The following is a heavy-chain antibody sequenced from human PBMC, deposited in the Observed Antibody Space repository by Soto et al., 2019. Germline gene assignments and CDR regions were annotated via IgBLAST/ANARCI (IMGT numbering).Heavy chain of an antibody. CDR1: GCTLTELS. V-gene: IGHV1-24*01. Sequence: GASVNVSCQVSGCTLTELSMHCVRQAPGKGREGMGGFYPEDGETIYAQKFQGRVTITEDTSTDQSYMELSTVSSADTAVYYCASALQGARGCFDYWGQGALVTVSS. CDR3: ASALQGARGCFDY. CDR2: FYPEDGET. J-gene: IGHJ4*02.